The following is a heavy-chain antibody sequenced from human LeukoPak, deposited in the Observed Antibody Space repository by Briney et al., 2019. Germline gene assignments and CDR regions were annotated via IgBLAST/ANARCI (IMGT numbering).Heavy chain of an antibody. D-gene: IGHD1-26*01. CDR1: GGTFSTYS. J-gene: IGHJ5*02. Sequence: SVKVSCKASGGTFSTYSISWVRQAPGQGLEWMGGIIPIFNTSYYAQIFQGRVTITADASSSTAYMELSGLRSEDTAVYYCARGLSGSLTTNWFDPWGQGTLVTVSS. CDR2: IIPIFNTS. V-gene: IGHV1-69*13. CDR3: ARGLSGSLTTNWFDP.